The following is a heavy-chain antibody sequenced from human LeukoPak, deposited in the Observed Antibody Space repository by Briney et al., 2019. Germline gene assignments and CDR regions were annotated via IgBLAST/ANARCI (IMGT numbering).Heavy chain of an antibody. D-gene: IGHD6-6*01. J-gene: IGHJ4*02. CDR1: GYTFTGYY. CDR2: INPNTGGT. CDR3: ASYPRYSSSPPFDY. V-gene: IGHV1-2*02. Sequence: ASVKVSCKASGYTFTGYYMHWVRQAPGQGFEWMGWINPNTGGTNYAQNFQGRVTMTRDTSISTAYMELSGLRSDDTAAYYCASYPRYSSSPPFDYWGQGTLVTVSS.